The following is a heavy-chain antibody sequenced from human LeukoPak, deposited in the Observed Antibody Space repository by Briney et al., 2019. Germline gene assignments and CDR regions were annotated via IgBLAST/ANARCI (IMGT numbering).Heavy chain of an antibody. J-gene: IGHJ4*02. CDR2: ISGSGGST. Sequence: PGGSLRLSCAASGFTFSNYAMSWVRQAPGKGLEWVSAISGSGGSTYYADSVKGRFTISRDNSKNTLYLQMNSLRAEDTAVYYCAKDRGSRDHHFDYWGQGTLVTVSS. CDR3: AKDRGSRDHHFDY. D-gene: IGHD2-15*01. V-gene: IGHV3-23*01. CDR1: GFTFSNYA.